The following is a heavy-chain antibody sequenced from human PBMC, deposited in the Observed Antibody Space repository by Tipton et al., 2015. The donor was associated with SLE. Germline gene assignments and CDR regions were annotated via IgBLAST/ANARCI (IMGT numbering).Heavy chain of an antibody. CDR1: GFTFRSYS. D-gene: IGHD6-6*01. J-gene: IGHJ4*02. CDR3: ERDRSSRDYYFDY. Sequence: SLRLSCAASGFTFRSYSMHWVRQAPGKGLEWVSHIRSSSSTIYYADSVKGRFTISRDNAKNSLYLQMNSLRAEDTSVYYCERDRSSRDYYFDYWGQGTLVAVTS. CDR2: IRSSSSTI. V-gene: IGHV3-48*04.